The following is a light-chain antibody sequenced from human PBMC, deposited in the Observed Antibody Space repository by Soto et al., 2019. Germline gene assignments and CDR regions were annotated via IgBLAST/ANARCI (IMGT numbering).Light chain of an antibody. J-gene: IGLJ2*01. V-gene: IGLV1-40*01. CDR1: SSNIGAGYD. CDR3: QSYDSSLSAVV. Sequence: QSVLTQPPSVSGAPGQRVTISCTGSSSNIGAGYDVHWYQQVPGTAPKLLLYGSTNRPSGVPDRFSGSKSGTSASLAIAGLQTEDEADYYCQSYDSSLSAVVFGGGTKVTVL. CDR2: GST.